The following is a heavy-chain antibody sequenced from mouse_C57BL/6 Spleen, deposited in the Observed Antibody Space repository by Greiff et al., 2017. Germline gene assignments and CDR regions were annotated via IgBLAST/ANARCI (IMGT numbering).Heavy chain of an antibody. CDR1: GYAFSSYW. J-gene: IGHJ4*01. Sequence: QVQLQQSGAELVKPGASVKISCKASGYAFSSYWMNWVKQRPGKGLELIGQIYPGDGDTNYNGKFKGKATLTTDKSSSTSYMQHSNLTSEDSAVNFCARQALLSAMDYWGQGTSVTVSS. CDR3: ARQALLSAMDY. V-gene: IGHV1-80*01. D-gene: IGHD2-10*01. CDR2: IYPGDGDT.